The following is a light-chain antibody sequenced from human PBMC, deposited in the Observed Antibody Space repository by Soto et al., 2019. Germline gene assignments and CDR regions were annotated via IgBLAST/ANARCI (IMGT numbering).Light chain of an antibody. CDR3: QRTNSFPPA. Sequence: DIQMTQSPSFVSASVGDRVTITCRASQDVNNGLAWYQQRPGQAPKLLIHGASALQDGVPSRFSGSGSGTDFTLTISGLEPEDFSTFYCQRTNSFPPAFGQGTKVEI. V-gene: IGKV1-12*01. CDR2: GAS. CDR1: QDVNNG. J-gene: IGKJ1*01.